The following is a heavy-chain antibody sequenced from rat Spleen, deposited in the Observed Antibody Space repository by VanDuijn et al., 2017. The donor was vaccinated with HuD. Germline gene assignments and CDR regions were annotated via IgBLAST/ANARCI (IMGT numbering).Heavy chain of an antibody. CDR3: TTALNYGGPFDY. V-gene: IGHV5-31*01. D-gene: IGHD1-11*01. CDR1: GLTFNKYW. CDR2: ITHTGGRT. J-gene: IGHJ2*01. Sequence: EVQLVESGGGLVQPGRSLKISCVASGLTFNKYWMTWIRQGPGKGLEWIASITHTGGRTYYPDSVQDRFTISRDNAKSTLYLQMDSLRSEDTATYYCTTALNYGGPFDYWGQGVMVTVSS.